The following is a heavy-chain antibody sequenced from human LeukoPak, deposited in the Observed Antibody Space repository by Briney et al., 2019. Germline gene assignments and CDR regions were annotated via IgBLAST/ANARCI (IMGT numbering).Heavy chain of an antibody. D-gene: IGHD6-19*01. V-gene: IGHV1-18*01. CDR1: GYTFTSYG. CDR3: ARGLFLGGVAGAFDY. CDR2: ISAYNGNT. Sequence: GASVKVSCKASGYTFTSYGISWVRQAPGQGLEWMGWISAYNGNTNYAQKLQGRVTMTTDTSTSTAYMELRSLRSDDTAVYYCARGLFLGGVAGAFDYWGQGTLVTVSS. J-gene: IGHJ4*02.